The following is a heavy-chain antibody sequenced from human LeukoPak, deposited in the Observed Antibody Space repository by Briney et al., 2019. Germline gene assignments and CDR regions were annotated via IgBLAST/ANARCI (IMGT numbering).Heavy chain of an antibody. Sequence: ASVTVSFKASGYAFTGYYMHWVRQAPGQGLACMGWMNLKSGGANYAQKFQGRVTMTRDTSITTAYMELSRLRSDDTAVYYCASKDYGSGDYGMEVWGQGTTVTVSS. CDR2: MNLKSGGA. J-gene: IGHJ6*02. D-gene: IGHD3-10*01. V-gene: IGHV1-2*02. CDR3: ASKDYGSGDYGMEV. CDR1: GYAFTGYY.